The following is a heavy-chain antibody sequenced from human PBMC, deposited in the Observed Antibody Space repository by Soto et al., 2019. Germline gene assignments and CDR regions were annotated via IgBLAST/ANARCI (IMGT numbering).Heavy chain of an antibody. CDR2: IYYAGSS. CDR3: ARGLTTLYYFES. Sequence: KPSETLSRTCSVSGDSISRNVYYWTWIRQHPGKGLEWIGHIYYAGSSYYNPSLKSRVTISLDTSKHQFSLKLSFVTAADTAVYFCARGLTTLYYFESWGQGTLVNVYS. D-gene: IGHD3-9*01. V-gene: IGHV4-31*03. CDR1: GDSISRNVYY. J-gene: IGHJ4*02.